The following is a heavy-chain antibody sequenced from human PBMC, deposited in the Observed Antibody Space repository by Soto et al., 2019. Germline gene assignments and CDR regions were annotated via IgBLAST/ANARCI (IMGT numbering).Heavy chain of an antibody. CDR2: IHNGGGST. Sequence: PGGPLRLSCEASGFIFRTYAMSWVRQAPGKGLDWVSGIHNGGGSTYYADSVRGRFTISRDNSKNTLDLQMNSLSAEDTAVYFCVKGSSGGRPYYFDFWGQGALVTVSS. V-gene: IGHV3-23*01. D-gene: IGHD3-22*01. CDR3: VKGSSGGRPYYFDF. J-gene: IGHJ4*02. CDR1: GFIFRTYA.